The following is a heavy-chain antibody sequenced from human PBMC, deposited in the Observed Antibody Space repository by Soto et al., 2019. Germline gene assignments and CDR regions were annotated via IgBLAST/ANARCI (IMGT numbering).Heavy chain of an antibody. J-gene: IGHJ6*02. Sequence: QVQLVQSGAEVKKPGASVKVSYVASGYTFTDHYIHWVRQAPGQGLEWMGWINPHSGDTIYAQKSQARVTLTRDTSISTAYMELSRLRSDDTAVYYCARGRTVNFYGMDVWGQGTTVTVSS. V-gene: IGHV1-2*02. CDR1: GYTFTDHY. D-gene: IGHD4-17*01. CDR2: INPHSGDT. CDR3: ARGRTVNFYGMDV.